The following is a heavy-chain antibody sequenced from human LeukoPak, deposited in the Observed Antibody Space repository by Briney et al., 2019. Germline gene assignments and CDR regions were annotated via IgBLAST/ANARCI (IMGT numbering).Heavy chain of an antibody. CDR1: GFTFSSYS. J-gene: IGHJ4*02. D-gene: IGHD6-19*01. CDR3: ARGKKWYSSGWFYYFDY. Sequence: GGSLRLSCAASGFTFSSYSMNWVRQAPGKGLEWVSYISSSSSTIYYADSVKGRFTISRDNAKNSLYLQMNSLRAEDTAVYYCARGKKWYSSGWFYYFDYWGQGTLVTVSS. V-gene: IGHV3-48*01. CDR2: ISSSSSTI.